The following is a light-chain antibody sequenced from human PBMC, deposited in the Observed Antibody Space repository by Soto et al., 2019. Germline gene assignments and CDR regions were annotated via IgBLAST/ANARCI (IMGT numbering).Light chain of an antibody. J-gene: IGKJ1*01. V-gene: IGKV3-15*01. CDR1: QSVSSN. Sequence: EIVMTHSPATLSVSPGERATLSCRASQSVSSNLAWYQQKPGQANRLLIYGASTRATGIPARFSGSGSGTEFTLTISSLQSEDFAGYDCQQYNNWPRTFGQGTKVEIK. CDR2: GAS. CDR3: QQYNNWPRT.